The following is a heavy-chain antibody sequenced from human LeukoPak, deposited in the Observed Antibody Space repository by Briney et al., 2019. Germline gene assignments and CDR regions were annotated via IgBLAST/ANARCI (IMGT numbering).Heavy chain of an antibody. D-gene: IGHD3-10*01. CDR2: IYIGGST. V-gene: IGHV3-53*01. CDR3: ARRGYFDY. J-gene: IGHJ4*02. Sequence: PGGSLRLSCAASGFTVITNYMSWVRQAPGKGLEWVSVIYIGGSTYYADSVKGRFTISRDNAKNSLYLQMNSLRAEDTAVYYCARRGYFDYWGQGTLVTVSS. CDR1: GFTVITNY.